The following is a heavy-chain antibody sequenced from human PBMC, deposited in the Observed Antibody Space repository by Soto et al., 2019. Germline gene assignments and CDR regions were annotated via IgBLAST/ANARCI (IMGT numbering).Heavy chain of an antibody. V-gene: IGHV3-23*01. CDR2: ISGSGGST. D-gene: IGHD1-1*01. J-gene: IGHJ2*01. CDR3: AKDRTGTTADWYFDL. CDR1: GFTFSSYA. Sequence: SGGSLRLSCAASGFTFSSYAMSWVRQAPGKGLEWVSAISGSGGSTYYADSVKGRFTISRDNSKNTLYLQMNSLRAEDTAVYYCAKDRTGTTADWYFDLWGRGTLVTVYS.